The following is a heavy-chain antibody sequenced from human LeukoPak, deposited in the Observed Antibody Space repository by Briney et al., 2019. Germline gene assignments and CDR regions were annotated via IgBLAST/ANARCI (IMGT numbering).Heavy chain of an antibody. J-gene: IGHJ4*02. CDR2: ISSSSSYI. Sequence: GRSLRLSCAASGFTFSSYAMHWVRQAPGKGLEWVSSISSSSSYIYYADSVKGRFTISRDNAKNSLYLQMNSLRAEDTAVYYCARDQSRTEWLSGFFDYWGQGTLVTVSS. D-gene: IGHD6-19*01. CDR1: GFTFSSYA. V-gene: IGHV3-21*01. CDR3: ARDQSRTEWLSGFFDY.